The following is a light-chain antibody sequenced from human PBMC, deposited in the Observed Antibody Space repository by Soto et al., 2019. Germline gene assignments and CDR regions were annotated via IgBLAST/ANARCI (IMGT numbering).Light chain of an antibody. CDR2: GNS. J-gene: IGLJ2*01. V-gene: IGLV1-40*01. CDR1: SSNIGAGYD. CDR3: QSYDSSLSGVV. Sequence: QSVLTQPPSVSGAPGQRVTISCTGSSSNIGAGYDVHWYQQLPGTAPKLLIYGNSNRPSGVPDRFFGSKSGTSASLAITGLESEDEADYYCQSYDSSLSGVVFVGGTKVTVL.